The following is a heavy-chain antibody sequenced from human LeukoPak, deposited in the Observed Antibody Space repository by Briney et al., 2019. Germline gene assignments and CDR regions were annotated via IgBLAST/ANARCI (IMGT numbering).Heavy chain of an antibody. V-gene: IGHV4-39*01. CDR1: GGSINSTSSY. CDR2: TLYGGST. Sequence: SETLSLACSVSGGSINSTSSYWGWIRQSPGKGLEWIGSTLYGGSTFYNPSRKSRVSISVDTSRSQFFLKLSSVTATDTAVHYCATRTYYSSGSFWNWFDPWGQGALVTVSS. CDR3: ATRTYYSSGSFWNWFDP. J-gene: IGHJ5*02. D-gene: IGHD3-10*01.